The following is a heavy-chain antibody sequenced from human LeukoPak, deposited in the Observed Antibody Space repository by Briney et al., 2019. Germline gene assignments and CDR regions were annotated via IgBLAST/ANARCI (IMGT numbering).Heavy chain of an antibody. CDR3: AKDPGYDFLTGHFDY. V-gene: IGHV3-30*04. J-gene: IGHJ4*02. Sequence: PGRSLRLSCAASGFTFSSYAMHWVRQAPGKGLEWVAVISYDGSNKYYADSVKGRFTISRDNSKNTLYLQMNSLRTEDTAVYYCAKDPGYDFLTGHFDYWGQGTLVTVSS. CDR2: ISYDGSNK. D-gene: IGHD3-9*01. CDR1: GFTFSSYA.